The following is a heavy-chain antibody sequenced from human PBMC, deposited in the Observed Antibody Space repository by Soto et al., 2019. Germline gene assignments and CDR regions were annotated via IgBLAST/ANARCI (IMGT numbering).Heavy chain of an antibody. CDR1: GFTFSSYA. V-gene: IGHV3-23*01. J-gene: IGHJ2*01. CDR3: AKRTVGWYFDL. CDR2: ISGSGGST. D-gene: IGHD1-26*01. Sequence: EVQLLEAGGGLVQPGGSLRLSCAASGFTFSSYAMNWVRQAPGKGLEWVSVISGSGGSTYYADAVKGRFTISRDNSKNTLYLQMNSLRAEGTDVYYCAKRTVGWYFDLWGRDTLVTVSS.